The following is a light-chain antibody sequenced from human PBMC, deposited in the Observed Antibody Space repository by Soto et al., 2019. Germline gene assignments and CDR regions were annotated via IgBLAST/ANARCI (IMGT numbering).Light chain of an antibody. CDR2: AAS. J-gene: IGKJ1*01. CDR1: QRISSY. V-gene: IGKV1-39*01. CDR3: QQSYRTPWT. Sequence: DIQMTQSPSSLSASVGDRVTITCRASQRISSYLNWYQHKPGKAPKVLIFAASSLQSGVPSRFSGSGSGTDFTLTISSLQPEDFATYDCQQSYRTPWTFGQGTKVEIK.